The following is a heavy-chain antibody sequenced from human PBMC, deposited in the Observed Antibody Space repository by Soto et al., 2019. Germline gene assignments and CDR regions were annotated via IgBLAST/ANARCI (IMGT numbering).Heavy chain of an antibody. V-gene: IGHV3-30*03. CDR3: MTPWSADHFDY. Sequence: QVQLVESGGGVVQAGRSLRLSCAVSGIFFSSYDMHWVRQAPGNGLEWVARISHDGSSMFYADSVRGRFTISRDNSRDMVFLQMSGLAPEDTALYFSMTPWSADHFDYWGQGTLVTVSS. J-gene: IGHJ4*02. CDR1: GIFFSSYD. D-gene: IGHD3-3*01. CDR2: ISHDGSSM.